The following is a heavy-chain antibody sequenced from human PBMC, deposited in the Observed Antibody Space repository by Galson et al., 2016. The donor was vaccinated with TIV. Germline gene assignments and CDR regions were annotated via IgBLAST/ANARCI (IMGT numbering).Heavy chain of an antibody. CDR1: GFSLTSRGVS. CDR2: IYWDDDK. J-gene: IGHJ4*02. CDR3: ARSVRTDWLYFFDY. V-gene: IGHV2-5*02. Sequence: PALVKPTQTLTLTCTFSGFSLTSRGVSVGWIRQPPGKALEWLALIYWDDDKRYRPSLKSRLTITKGPSKNKVVLTMTNVDPADRGTYYCARSVRTDWLYFFDYWGQGILVTVSS. D-gene: IGHD3/OR15-3a*01.